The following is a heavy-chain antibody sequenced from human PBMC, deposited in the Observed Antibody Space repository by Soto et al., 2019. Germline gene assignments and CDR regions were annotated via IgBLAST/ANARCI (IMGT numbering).Heavy chain of an antibody. CDR2: ISSSSSYI. D-gene: IGHD2-2*01. Sequence: GGSLRLSCAASGFTFSSYSVNWVRQAPGKGLEWVSSISSSSSYIYYADSVKGRFTISRDNAKNSLYLQMNSLRAEDTAVYYCARDWPLYCSSTSCYAIDYWGQGTQVTVSS. V-gene: IGHV3-21*01. CDR3: ARDWPLYCSSTSCYAIDY. J-gene: IGHJ4*02. CDR1: GFTFSSYS.